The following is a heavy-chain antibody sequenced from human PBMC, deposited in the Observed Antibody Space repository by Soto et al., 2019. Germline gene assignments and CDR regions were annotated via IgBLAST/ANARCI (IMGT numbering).Heavy chain of an antibody. D-gene: IGHD2-2*01. Sequence: QVHLVQSGAEVKKPGASVKVSCKASGYTFRSYAMHWVRQAPGQRLEWMGWINAGNGNTKYSQKFQDRVTIVRDTSASTAYMELSSRRSEDTAVYYCARSQVGIGVLPAATYDYYYAMDVWGQGTTVTVSS. CDR2: INAGNGNT. V-gene: IGHV1-3*01. CDR1: GYTFRSYA. CDR3: ARSQVGIGVLPAATYDYYYAMDV. J-gene: IGHJ6*02.